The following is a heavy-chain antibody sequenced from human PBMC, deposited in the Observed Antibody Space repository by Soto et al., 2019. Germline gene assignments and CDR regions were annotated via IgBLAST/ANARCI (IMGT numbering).Heavy chain of an antibody. CDR1: GTFKSYS. CDR3: ARLRRETCLNDAFHI. Sequence: QVQLVQSGAEVKKPGSSVKVSCKASGTFKSYSITWVRQAPGQGLEWMGVITPMFGTINYAQKFQGRVTIPADESTNTAYMEPSSLRSGDTAVYYCARLRRETCLNDAFHIWGPGTMVTVSS. CDR2: ITPMFGTI. J-gene: IGHJ3*02. D-gene: IGHD3-16*01. V-gene: IGHV1-69*01.